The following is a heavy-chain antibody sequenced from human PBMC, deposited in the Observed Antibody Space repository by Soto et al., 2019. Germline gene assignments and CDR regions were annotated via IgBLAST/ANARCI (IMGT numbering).Heavy chain of an antibody. CDR3: ARGGYSSSWLKRCYYYYGMDV. CDR2: ISVSGDRT. Sequence: GGSLRLYCAASGFTFSSDAMCWVRQAPGKGMEWVSSISVSGDRTFYADSVKGRFTISRDNSRNTLYLQMNSLRAEDTAVYYCARGGYSSSWLKRCYYYYGMDVWGQGTTVTVSS. J-gene: IGHJ6*02. D-gene: IGHD6-13*01. V-gene: IGHV3-23*01. CDR1: GFTFSSDA.